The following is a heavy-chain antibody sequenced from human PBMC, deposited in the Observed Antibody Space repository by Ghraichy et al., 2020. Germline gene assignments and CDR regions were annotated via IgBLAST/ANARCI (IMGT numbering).Heavy chain of an antibody. V-gene: IGHV2-70*11. D-gene: IGHD3-10*01. Sequence: SGPTLVKPTQTLTLTCTFSGFSLSTSGMCVSWIRQPPGKALEWLARIDWDDDKYYSTSLKTRLTISKDTSKNQVVLTMTNMDPVDTASYYWARIRTTRVRGINYDLDGMDVWGQGTTVTVSS. CDR1: GFSLSTSGMC. CDR3: ARIRTTRVRGINYDLDGMDV. CDR2: IDWDDDK. J-gene: IGHJ6*02.